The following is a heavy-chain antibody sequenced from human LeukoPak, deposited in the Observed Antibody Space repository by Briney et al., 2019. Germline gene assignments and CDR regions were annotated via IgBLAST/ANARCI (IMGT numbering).Heavy chain of an antibody. D-gene: IGHD3-3*01. Sequence: ASVKVSCKASGYTFTSYGISWVRQAPGQGLEWMGWISAYNGNTNYAQKLQGRVTMTTDTSTSTAYMELRSLRSEDTAVYYCAIPVYYDFWSGYYSYWGQGTLVTVSS. CDR3: AIPVYYDFWSGYYSY. CDR2: ISAYNGNT. CDR1: GYTFTSYG. V-gene: IGHV1-18*01. J-gene: IGHJ4*02.